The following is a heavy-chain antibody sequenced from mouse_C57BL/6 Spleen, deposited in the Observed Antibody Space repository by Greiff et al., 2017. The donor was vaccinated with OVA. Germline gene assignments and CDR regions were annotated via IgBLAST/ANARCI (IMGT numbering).Heavy chain of an antibody. CDR2: IYPGSGST. D-gene: IGHD2-10*01. Sequence: QVQLQQPGAELVKPGASVKMSCKASGYTFTSYWITWVKQRPGQGLEWIGDIYPGSGSTNYNEKFKSKATLTVDTSSSTAYMQLSSLTSEDSAVYDCARRSYYGNPFDYWGQGTTLTVSS. V-gene: IGHV1-55*01. J-gene: IGHJ2*01. CDR1: GYTFTSYW. CDR3: ARRSYYGNPFDY.